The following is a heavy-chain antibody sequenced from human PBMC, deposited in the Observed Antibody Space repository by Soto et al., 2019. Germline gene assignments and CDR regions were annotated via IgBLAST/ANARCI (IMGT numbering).Heavy chain of an antibody. CDR1: GFTFSSYD. CDR3: ARAIGPTLFDY. Sequence: GGSLRLSCSASGFTFSSYDMHWFRQGPGKCLEWVSAIGTAGDTNYAGSVKGRFTISRENAKNSLYLQMNSLRAGDTAIYFCARAIGPTLFDYWGQGXLVTDYS. V-gene: IGHV3-13*04. J-gene: IGHJ4*02. CDR2: IGTAGDT. D-gene: IGHD3-22*01.